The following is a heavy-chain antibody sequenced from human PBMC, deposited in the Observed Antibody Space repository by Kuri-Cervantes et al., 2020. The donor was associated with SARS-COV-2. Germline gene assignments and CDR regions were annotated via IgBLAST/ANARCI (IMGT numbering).Heavy chain of an antibody. CDR1: GFTFDDYG. CDR3: AREFFGVVNGYFDY. D-gene: IGHD3-3*01. J-gene: IGHJ4*02. Sequence: GGSLRLSCAASGFTFDDYGMSWVRQAPGKGLEWVSGINWNGGSTGYADSVKGRFTISRDNAKNSLYLQMHSLRAEDTALYYCAREFFGVVNGYFDYWGQGALVTVSS. V-gene: IGHV3-20*04. CDR2: INWNGGST.